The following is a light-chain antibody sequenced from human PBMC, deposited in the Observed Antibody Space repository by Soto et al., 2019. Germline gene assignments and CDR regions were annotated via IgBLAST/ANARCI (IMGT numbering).Light chain of an antibody. CDR3: QHYNSYSEA. J-gene: IGKJ1*01. V-gene: IGKV1-5*03. CDR1: QSLSSR. Sequence: IQMTQSPSSLSASVGDRVTITCRASQSLSSRLTWYQQKPGEAPKLLIYKASTLKSGVPSRFSGSGSGTEFTLTISSLQPDDFATYYCQHYNSYSEAFGQGTKVELK. CDR2: KAS.